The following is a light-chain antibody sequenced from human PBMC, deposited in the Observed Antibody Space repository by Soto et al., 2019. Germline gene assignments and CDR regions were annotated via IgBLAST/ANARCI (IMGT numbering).Light chain of an antibody. CDR3: QSYDSSLSAYV. Sequence: QSVLTQPPSVSGAPGQRVTISCTGSSSNIGAGSDVHWYQQVPGTAPKLLVYGSYNRPSGVPDRFSGSKSGTSASLAITGLQAEDEADYYCQSYDSSLSAYVFGTGTKVTVL. V-gene: IGLV1-40*01. J-gene: IGLJ1*01. CDR1: SSNIGAGSD. CDR2: GSY.